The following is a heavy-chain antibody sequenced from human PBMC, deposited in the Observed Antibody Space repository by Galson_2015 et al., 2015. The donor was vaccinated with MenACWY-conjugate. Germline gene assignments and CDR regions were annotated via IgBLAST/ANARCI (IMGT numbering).Heavy chain of an antibody. V-gene: IGHV3-30*18. CDR1: GFTFSSYG. D-gene: IGHD3-10*01. CDR2: ISYDGSNK. J-gene: IGHJ6*02. CDR3: AKGRGGMDV. Sequence: SLRLSCAASGFTFSSYGMHWVRQAPGKGLEWVAVISYDGSNKYYADSVKGRFTISRDNSKNTLYLQMSSLRAEDTAVYYCAKGRGGMDVWGQGTTVTVSS.